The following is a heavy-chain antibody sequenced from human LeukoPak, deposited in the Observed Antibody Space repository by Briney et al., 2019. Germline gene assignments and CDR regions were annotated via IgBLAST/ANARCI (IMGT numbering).Heavy chain of an antibody. Sequence: GGSLRLSCAASGFTLSTYAMNWVRQAPGKGLEWVSGLTGSGGNTYYGDSVKGRFTISRDNSKNTLYLQMNSLRAEDTAVYYCAKDGRDGYNYRRGYFDYWGQGTLVTVSS. J-gene: IGHJ4*02. CDR2: LTGSGGNT. D-gene: IGHD5-24*01. CDR1: GFTLSTYA. CDR3: AKDGRDGYNYRRGYFDY. V-gene: IGHV3-23*01.